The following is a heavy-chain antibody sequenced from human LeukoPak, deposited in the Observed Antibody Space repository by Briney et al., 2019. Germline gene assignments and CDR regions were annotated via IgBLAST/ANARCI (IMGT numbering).Heavy chain of an antibody. Sequence: GGSLRLSCAASGFTFSSHAMSWVRQTPGRGLEWVSGINWSGGSTGYEDSVKGRFTVSRDNAKNSLYLHMNSLRAEDTALYYCARGWPQLGYFDFWGQGTLVTVSS. CDR3: ARGWPQLGYFDF. D-gene: IGHD5-24*01. V-gene: IGHV3-20*04. CDR1: GFTFSSHA. J-gene: IGHJ4*02. CDR2: INWSGGST.